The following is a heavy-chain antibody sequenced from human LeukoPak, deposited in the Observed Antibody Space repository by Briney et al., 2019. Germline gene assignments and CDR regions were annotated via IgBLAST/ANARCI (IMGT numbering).Heavy chain of an antibody. J-gene: IGHJ5*02. CDR2: ISAYNGNT. Sequence: ASVKVSCKASGYTFTGYYMHWVRQAPGQGLEWMGWISAYNGNTNYAQKLQGRVTMTTDTSTSTAYMELRSLRSDDTAVYYCARDLGYYYDSSGYQTNWFDPWGQGTLVTVSS. V-gene: IGHV1-18*04. D-gene: IGHD3-22*01. CDR1: GYTFTGYY. CDR3: ARDLGYYYDSSGYQTNWFDP.